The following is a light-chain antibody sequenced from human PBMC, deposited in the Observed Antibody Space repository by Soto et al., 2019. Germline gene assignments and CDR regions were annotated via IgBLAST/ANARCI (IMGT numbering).Light chain of an antibody. Sequence: EIVLTQSPGTLSLSPGERATLSCRASQSVSSRLAWYQHKPGQAPRLLISGASSRATGIPDRFSGSGSGTDFTLTISRLEPEDFALYYCQQYGGSPSTFGQGTRLEI. J-gene: IGKJ5*01. CDR2: GAS. CDR3: QQYGGSPST. V-gene: IGKV3-20*01. CDR1: QSVSSR.